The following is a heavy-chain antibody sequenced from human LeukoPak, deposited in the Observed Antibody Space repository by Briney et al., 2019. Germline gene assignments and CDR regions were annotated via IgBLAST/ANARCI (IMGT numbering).Heavy chain of an antibody. J-gene: IGHJ6*02. V-gene: IGHV3-66*02. CDR2: IYSGGST. CDR1: GFTFSSNY. D-gene: IGHD2-2*01. CDR3: SSTSCPMCGMDV. Sequence: GGSLGLFCAVSGFTFSSNYMSWVRQAPGKGLEWVSVIYSGGSTYYADSVKGRFTISRDNSKNTLYLQMNSLRAEDTAVYYCSSTSCPMCGMDVWGQGTTVTVSS.